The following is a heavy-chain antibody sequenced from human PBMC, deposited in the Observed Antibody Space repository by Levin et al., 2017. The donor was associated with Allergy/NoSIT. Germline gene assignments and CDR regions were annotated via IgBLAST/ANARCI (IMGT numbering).Heavy chain of an antibody. CDR1: GVSMTVNSYY. Sequence: SETLSLTCSVSGVSMTVNSYYWGWIRQPPGKGLEWIGSIHYSGTTYHNASLESRVTISVDTSKSPFSLPLRSVTAAATATFSFARLAGCNRGKCYYGVDVWGQGTTVTVSS. J-gene: IGHJ6*02. CDR3: ARLAGCNRGKCYYGVDV. D-gene: IGHD2-15*01. V-gene: IGHV4-39*01. CDR2: IHYSGTT.